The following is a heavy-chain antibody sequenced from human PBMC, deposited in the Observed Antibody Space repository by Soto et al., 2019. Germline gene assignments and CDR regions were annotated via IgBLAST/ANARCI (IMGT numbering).Heavy chain of an antibody. CDR3: ARNHDNSGHRAFNI. D-gene: IGHD3-22*01. CDR2: IYPGDSET. CDR1: GYSFTGYW. J-gene: IGHJ3*02. V-gene: IGHV5-51*01. Sequence: GESLKISCKGSGYSFTGYWIAWVRQMPGKGLEWMGIIYPGDSETRYSPSFQGQVTISADKSISTAYLQWSSLKASDTAMYYCARNHDNSGHRAFNIWGQGTMVTLSS.